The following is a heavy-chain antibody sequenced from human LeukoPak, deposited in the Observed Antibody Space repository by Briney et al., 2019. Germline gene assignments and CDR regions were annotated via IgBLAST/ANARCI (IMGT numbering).Heavy chain of an antibody. J-gene: IGHJ4*02. CDR1: GFTFSSYA. CDR3: AKASTGYCSGGSCYSFDY. Sequence: PGGSLRLSCATSGFTFSSYAMSWVRQAPGKGLEWVSAISGSGGSTYYADSVEGRFTISRDNSKNTLYLQMNSLRAEDTAVYYCAKASTGYCSGGSCYSFDYWGQGTLVTVSS. V-gene: IGHV3-23*01. CDR2: ISGSGGST. D-gene: IGHD2-15*01.